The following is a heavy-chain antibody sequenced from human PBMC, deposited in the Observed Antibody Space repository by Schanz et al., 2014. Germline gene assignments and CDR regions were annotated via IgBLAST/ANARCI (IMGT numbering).Heavy chain of an antibody. D-gene: IGHD3-10*01. CDR3: ARGRGFYDY. Sequence: QVHLVQSGAEVKKPGSSVKVSCKASGGTFSSDTFSWVRQAPGQGLEWMGIINPSGGGTSYALRFQDRVTATRDTSRSTVYMELSSLRSEDTAVYYCARGRGFYDYWGQGTLVTVSS. CDR2: INPSGGGT. J-gene: IGHJ4*02. V-gene: IGHV1-46*01. CDR1: GGTFSSDT.